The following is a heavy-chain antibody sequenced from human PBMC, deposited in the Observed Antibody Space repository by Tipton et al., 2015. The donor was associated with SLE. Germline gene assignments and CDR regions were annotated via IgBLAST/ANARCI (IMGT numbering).Heavy chain of an antibody. V-gene: IGHV3-23*01. CDR2: ISGRGDRT. J-gene: IGHJ1*01. CDR1: GFTFSNYA. CDR3: AKDPGSITAHFQH. Sequence: SLRLSCAASGFTFSNYAMSWVRQAPDKGLEWVSAISGRGDRTYNADSVKGRFTISRDNSKNTLYLQMNSLRAEDTAVYYCAKDPGSITAHFQHWGQGTLVTVSS.